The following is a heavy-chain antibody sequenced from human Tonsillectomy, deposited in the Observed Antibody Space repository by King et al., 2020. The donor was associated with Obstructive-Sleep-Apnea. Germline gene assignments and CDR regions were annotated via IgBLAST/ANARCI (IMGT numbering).Heavy chain of an antibody. Sequence: VQLVESGGGVVQPGRSLRVSCAASGFIFSSYGMHWVRQAPGKGLEWVTFIRYDGSDKYYADSVKGRFTISRDNSKNTLYLQMNSLRAEDTAVDYCAKGDDYGDLYYCYGMDVWGQGPAVTVSS. CDR3: AKGDDYGDLYYCYGMDV. D-gene: IGHD4-17*01. CDR2: IRYDGSDK. J-gene: IGHJ6*02. CDR1: GFIFSSYG. V-gene: IGHV3-30*02.